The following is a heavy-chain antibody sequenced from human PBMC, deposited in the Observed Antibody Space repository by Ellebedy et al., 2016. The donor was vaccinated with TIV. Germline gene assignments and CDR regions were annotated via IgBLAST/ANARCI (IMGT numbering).Heavy chain of an antibody. D-gene: IGHD4-11*01. V-gene: IGHV4-4*07. CDR3: ARGGSQTTLLSV. Sequence: MPSETLSLTCTIYGGSMNSYCWSWVRQPAGKGLEWIGSVYGSGDTKYSPSLKSRLTVLMDTSKTQVSLKLSSVTAADTAVYYCARGGSQTTLLSVWGQGTMVTVSS. CDR2: VYGSGDT. J-gene: IGHJ3*01. CDR1: GGSMNSYC.